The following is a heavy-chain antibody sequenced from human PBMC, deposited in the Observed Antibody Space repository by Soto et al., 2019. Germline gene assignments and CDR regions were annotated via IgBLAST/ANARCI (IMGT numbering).Heavy chain of an antibody. J-gene: IGHJ3*02. Sequence: GGSLRLSCAASGFTLSRHTMNWVRQAPGKGLEWVSFIGSRTSDIYYADSVKGRFTISRDNAKNSLYLDLTRLRAEDTAVYFCVRDYYDTSGYPNTFDMWGQGTMVTVS. CDR1: GFTLSRHT. D-gene: IGHD3-22*01. CDR2: IGSRTSDI. V-gene: IGHV3-21*01. CDR3: VRDYYDTSGYPNTFDM.